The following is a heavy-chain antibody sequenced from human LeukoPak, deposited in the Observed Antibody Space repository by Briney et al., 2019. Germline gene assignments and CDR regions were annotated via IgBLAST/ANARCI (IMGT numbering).Heavy chain of an antibody. CDR3: ARTALRYFDWLFSVAFDI. D-gene: IGHD3-9*01. J-gene: IGHJ3*02. Sequence: PGGSLRLSCAASGFTFSSYRMHWVRQAPGKGLVWVSRIYSDGSSTSYADSVKGRFTISRDNAKNTLYLQMNSLRAEDTAVYYCARTALRYFDWLFSVAFDIWGQGTMVTVSS. V-gene: IGHV3-74*01. CDR1: GFTFSSYR. CDR2: IYSDGSST.